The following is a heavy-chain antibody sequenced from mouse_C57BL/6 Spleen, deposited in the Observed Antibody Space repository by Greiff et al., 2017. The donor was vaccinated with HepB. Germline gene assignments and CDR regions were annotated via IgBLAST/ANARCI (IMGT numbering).Heavy chain of an antibody. J-gene: IGHJ1*03. CDR2: ISYDGNN. V-gene: IGHV3-6*01. Sequence: ESGPGLVKPSQSLSLTCSVTGYSITSGYYWNWIRQFPGNKLEWMGYISYDGNNNYNPSLKNSISITRDTSKNQSFLKLNAVTTEDTATYDCARDYCGSSYRYFDVWGTGTTVTVSS. CDR1: GYSITSGYY. CDR3: ARDYCGSSYRYFDV. D-gene: IGHD1-1*01.